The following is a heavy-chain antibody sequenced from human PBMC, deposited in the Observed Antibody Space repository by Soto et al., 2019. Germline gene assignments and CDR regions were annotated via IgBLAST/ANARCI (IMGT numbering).Heavy chain of an antibody. Sequence: PSETLSLTCTVSGGSISSNYWTWIRQPPGKGLEWIGYVYNSGSTNYNPSLKSRVTISEDTSKSQFSLQLNSVTPEDTAVYYSPRLSGTTGSPWDYYYGMDVWGQGTTVTVS. CDR3: PRLSGTTGSPWDYYYGMDV. V-gene: IGHV4-59*12. D-gene: IGHD1-7*01. CDR1: GGSISSNY. CDR2: VYNSGST. J-gene: IGHJ6*02.